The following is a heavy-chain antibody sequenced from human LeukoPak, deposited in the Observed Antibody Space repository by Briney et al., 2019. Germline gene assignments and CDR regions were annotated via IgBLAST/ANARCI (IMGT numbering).Heavy chain of an antibody. V-gene: IGHV1-18*01. J-gene: IGHJ5*02. Sequence: ASVKVSCKASGYTFTSYGISWVRQAPGQGLEWMGWISAYNGNTNYAQKLQGRVTMTTDTSTSTAYMELRSLRSDDTAVYYCAKDGEYSYGYSANNWFDPWGQGTLVTVSS. CDR1: GYTFTSYG. CDR2: ISAYNGNT. D-gene: IGHD5-18*01. CDR3: AKDGEYSYGYSANNWFDP.